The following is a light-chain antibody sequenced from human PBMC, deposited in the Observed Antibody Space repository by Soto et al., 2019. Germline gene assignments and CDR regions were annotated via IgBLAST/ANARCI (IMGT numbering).Light chain of an antibody. J-gene: IGLJ1*01. V-gene: IGLV1-40*01. CDR1: SSNIGAGYD. CDR3: QSYAIGLSGNV. Sequence: QSALTQPPSVSGAPGQRVTISCTGSSSNIGAGYDVHWYQQLPGTAPKLLIYANTIPPSGGPGRFSGSKSGTSASLDITGLQADDEDDYYCQSYAIGLSGNVFGNGTKLTVL. CDR2: ANT.